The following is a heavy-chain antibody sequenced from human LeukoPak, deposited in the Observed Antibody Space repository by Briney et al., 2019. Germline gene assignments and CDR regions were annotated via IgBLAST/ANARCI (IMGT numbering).Heavy chain of an antibody. CDR2: FIGSGGST. CDR3: AKLDCSGSSCYQFDC. CDR1: GFGFRNYA. D-gene: IGHD2-15*01. V-gene: IGHV3-23*01. J-gene: IGHJ4*02. Sequence: PGGSLRLLCGASGFGFRNYAMMCVRQAPGEGVVGVCGFIGSGGSTFYAHSVKGRFTTSRDTTKNTLYLQMNSVRAEDTAVYYCAKLDCSGSSCYQFDCWGQGTLVTV.